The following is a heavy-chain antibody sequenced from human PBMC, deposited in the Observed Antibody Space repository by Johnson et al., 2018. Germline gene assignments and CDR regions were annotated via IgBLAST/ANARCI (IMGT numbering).Heavy chain of an antibody. J-gene: IGHJ3*02. CDR1: GFTLSIYW. V-gene: IGHV3-7*01. Sequence: VQLVQSGGGLVQPGGSLRLSCAASGFTLSIYWMSWVRQAPGKGLEWVANIKQDGSEKYYVDSVKGRFTISGDHAKNSLYLQMNSLRGEDTSSYYCERCLGGAFDIWGQGTRVTVSS. CDR3: ERCLGGAFDI. D-gene: IGHD3-16*01. CDR2: IKQDGSEK.